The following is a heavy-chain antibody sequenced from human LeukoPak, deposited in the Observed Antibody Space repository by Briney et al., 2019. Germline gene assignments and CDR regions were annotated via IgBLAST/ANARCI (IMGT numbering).Heavy chain of an antibody. J-gene: IGHJ4*02. Sequence: ASVKVSCKTSGYSFTHYAISWARQAPGQGLEWMGWISTYNGDTKYAQKLQGRFTMTSDTSTSTVYMELRSLTSDDTAVYYCARDPSNTSGWYIYFDFWGQGTLVTVSS. D-gene: IGHD6-19*01. CDR3: ARDPSNTSGWYIYFDF. CDR2: ISTYNGDT. V-gene: IGHV1-18*01. CDR1: GYSFTHYA.